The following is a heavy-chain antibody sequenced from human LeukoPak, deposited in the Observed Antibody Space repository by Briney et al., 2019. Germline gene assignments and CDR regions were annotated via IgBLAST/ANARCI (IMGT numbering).Heavy chain of an antibody. J-gene: IGHJ4*02. Sequence: GGSLRLSCAGSGFTFSSYAMSWVRQAPGQGLEWVSVISDSGDYTSYADPVRGRFTISRDNSRNTLYLQMISLRPEDTAVYYCAKDTSIGKYCTNGVCSPFDYWGQGTLVTVSS. CDR2: ISDSGDYT. CDR3: AKDTSIGKYCTNGVCSPFDY. V-gene: IGHV3-23*01. CDR1: GFTFSSYA. D-gene: IGHD2-8*01.